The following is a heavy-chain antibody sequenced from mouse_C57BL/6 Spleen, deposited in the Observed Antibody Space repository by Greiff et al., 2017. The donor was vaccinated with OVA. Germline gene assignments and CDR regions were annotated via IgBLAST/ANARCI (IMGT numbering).Heavy chain of an antibody. CDR3: ARSDGYYLAWFAY. CDR1: GYTFTSYW. J-gene: IGHJ3*01. D-gene: IGHD2-3*01. CDR2: IDPSDSYT. Sequence: VQLQQPGAELVMPGASVKLSCKASGYTFTSYWMPWVKQRPGQGLEWIGEIDPSDSYTNYNQKFKGKSTLTVDKSSSAAYMQRSSLTSEDSAVYYCARSDGYYLAWFAYWGQGTLVTVSA. V-gene: IGHV1-69*01.